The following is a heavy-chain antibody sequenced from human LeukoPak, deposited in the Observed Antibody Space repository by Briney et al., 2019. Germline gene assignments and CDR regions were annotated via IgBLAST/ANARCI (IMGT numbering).Heavy chain of an antibody. J-gene: IGHJ4*02. CDR2: ISSSGSTI. CDR3: AKRLSSSSTWYYFDY. Sequence: GGSLRLSCAASGFIFSNYWMSWVRQAPGKGLEWVSYISSSGSTIYYADSVKGRFTISRDNAKNSLYLQMNSLRAEDTAVYYCAKRLSSSSTWYYFDYWGQGTLVTVSS. D-gene: IGHD6-13*01. CDR1: GFIFSNYW. V-gene: IGHV3-48*03.